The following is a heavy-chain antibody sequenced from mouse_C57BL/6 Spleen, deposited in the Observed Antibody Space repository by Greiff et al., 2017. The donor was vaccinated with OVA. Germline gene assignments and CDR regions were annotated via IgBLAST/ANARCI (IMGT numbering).Heavy chain of an antibody. V-gene: IGHV1-52*01. Sequence: VQLQQPGAELVRPGSSVKLSCKASGYTFTSYWMHWVKQRPIQGLEWIGNIDPSDSETHYNQKFKDKATLTVDKSSSTAYMQLSSLTSEDSAVYYCARFPYYYGSSYDWFAYWGQGTLVTVSA. CDR1: GYTFTSYW. D-gene: IGHD1-1*01. CDR3: ARFPYYYGSSYDWFAY. CDR2: IDPSDSET. J-gene: IGHJ3*01.